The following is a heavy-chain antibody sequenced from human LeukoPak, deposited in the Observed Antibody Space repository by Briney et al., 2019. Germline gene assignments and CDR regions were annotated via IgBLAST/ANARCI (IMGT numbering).Heavy chain of an antibody. CDR2: INHSGST. CDR3: ARGARGYGSGKCYFDY. Sequence: SETLSLTCAVYGGSFGGYYWSWIRQPPGKGLEWIGEINHSGSTNYNPSLKSRVTISVDTSKNQFSLKLSSVTAADTAVYYCARGARGYGSGKCYFDYRGQGTLVTVS. V-gene: IGHV4-34*01. CDR1: GGSFGGYY. D-gene: IGHD3-10*01. J-gene: IGHJ4*02.